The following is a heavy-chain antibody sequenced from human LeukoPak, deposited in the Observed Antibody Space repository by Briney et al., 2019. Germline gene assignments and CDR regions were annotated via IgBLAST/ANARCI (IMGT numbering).Heavy chain of an antibody. CDR2: ISASGSAT. D-gene: IGHD3-22*01. Sequence: SGGSLRLSCAASGFIFSNYGMNWVRQAPGKGLEWVAAISASGSATSYADSVRGRFTISRDNAKNTLYLQMNSLRAEDTAVYYCARVPPAYYDSSGPDGMDVWGQGTTVTVSS. V-gene: IGHV3-23*01. CDR1: GFIFSNYG. J-gene: IGHJ6*02. CDR3: ARVPPAYYDSSGPDGMDV.